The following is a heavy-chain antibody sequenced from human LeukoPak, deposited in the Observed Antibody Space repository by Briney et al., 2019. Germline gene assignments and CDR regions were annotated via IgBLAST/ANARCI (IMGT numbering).Heavy chain of an antibody. Sequence: GGSLRLSCAASGFTVSSNYMSWVRQAPGKGLEWVSVIYSGGSTYYADSVKGRFTISRDNSKNTLYLQMNSLRAEDTAVYYCARDRRANYYGSGSCDYWGQGTLVTVSS. CDR2: IYSGGST. CDR1: GFTVSSNY. V-gene: IGHV3-53*01. CDR3: ARDRRANYYGSGSCDY. J-gene: IGHJ4*02. D-gene: IGHD3-10*01.